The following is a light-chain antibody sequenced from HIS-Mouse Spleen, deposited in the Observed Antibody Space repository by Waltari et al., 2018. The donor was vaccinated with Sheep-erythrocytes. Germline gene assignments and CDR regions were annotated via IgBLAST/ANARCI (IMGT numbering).Light chain of an antibody. CDR2: QDS. Sequence: SYELTQPPSVSVSPGQTASITCSGDKLGDKYACWYQQKPGHSPVLVIYQDSKRPSGFPERLAGSKSGNTASLTISGLQAEDEADYYCCSYAGSYNHVFATGTKVTVL. J-gene: IGLJ1*01. CDR3: CSYAGSYNHV. V-gene: IGLV3-1*01. CDR1: KLGDKY.